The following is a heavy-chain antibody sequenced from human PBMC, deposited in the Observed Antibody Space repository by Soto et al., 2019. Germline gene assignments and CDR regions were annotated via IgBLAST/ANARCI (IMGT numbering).Heavy chain of an antibody. D-gene: IGHD3-9*01. Sequence: PEGSMRLSCSDSGIIFSDYMMTWVRPFSCMVLYWVSSISGIFGTAYNVDSVKGRFTISRDNSKNTMYLQMNSLRVEDTALYYCAKARHYDFLTAFGRDFDGWGQGT. V-gene: IGHV3-23*01. CDR3: AKARHYDFLTAFGRDFDG. J-gene: IGHJ4*02. CDR2: ISGIFGTA. CDR1: GIIFSDYM.